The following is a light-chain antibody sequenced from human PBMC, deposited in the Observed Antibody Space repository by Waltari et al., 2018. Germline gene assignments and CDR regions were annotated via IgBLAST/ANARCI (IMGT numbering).Light chain of an antibody. CDR3: LQYNSSPWT. J-gene: IGKJ1*01. CDR2: EAS. Sequence: IQVTQSPSTLSASVGDRVTITCRASQSSVVRLAWYQQKPGKAPRLLIYEASTLESGVPSRFSGSAAGTAFTLTISSLQADDFATYYCLQYNSSPWTFGQGTTVEIK. CDR1: QSSVVR. V-gene: IGKV1-5*03.